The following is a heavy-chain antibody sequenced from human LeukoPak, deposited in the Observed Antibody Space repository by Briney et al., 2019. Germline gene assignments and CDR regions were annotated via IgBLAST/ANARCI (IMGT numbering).Heavy chain of an antibody. J-gene: IGHJ4*02. D-gene: IGHD3-22*01. V-gene: IGHV1-2*02. CDR1: GYTFTGYY. Sequence: ASVKVSCTASGYTFTGYYMYWVRQAPGQGLEWMGWINPNSGGTNYAQKFQGRVTMTRDTSISTAYMELSRLRSDDTAVYYCARSADYYDSSAFDYWGQGTLVTVSS. CDR3: ARSADYYDSSAFDY. CDR2: INPNSGGT.